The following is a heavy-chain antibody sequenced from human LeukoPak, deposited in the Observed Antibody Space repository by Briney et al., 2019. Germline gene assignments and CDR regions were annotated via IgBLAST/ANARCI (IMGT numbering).Heavy chain of an antibody. CDR1: GFTFSSSG. Sequence: PGGSLRLSCSASGFTFSSSGMHWVRQAPGKGLEWVAFIRYDGRNKYHADSVKGRFTISRDNSKNTLYLQMNSLRPEDTAVYYCTKPYCTSTSCYFIFGYWGQGALVTVSS. V-gene: IGHV3-30*02. CDR2: IRYDGRNK. J-gene: IGHJ4*02. D-gene: IGHD2-2*01. CDR3: TKPYCTSTSCYFIFGY.